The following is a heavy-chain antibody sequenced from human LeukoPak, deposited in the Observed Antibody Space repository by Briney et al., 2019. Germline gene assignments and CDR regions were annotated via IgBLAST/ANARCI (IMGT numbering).Heavy chain of an antibody. Sequence: SETLSITCTVSGGSISSSSYYWGWIRQPPGKGLEWIGSIYYSGSTYYNPSLKSRVTISVDTSKNQFSLKLSSVTAADTAVYYCAVVPPITFGGVIETYYYYGMDVWGQGTTVTVSS. CDR2: IYYSGST. CDR3: AVVPPITFGGVIETYYYYGMDV. J-gene: IGHJ6*02. V-gene: IGHV4-39*01. CDR1: GGSISSSSYY. D-gene: IGHD3-16*02.